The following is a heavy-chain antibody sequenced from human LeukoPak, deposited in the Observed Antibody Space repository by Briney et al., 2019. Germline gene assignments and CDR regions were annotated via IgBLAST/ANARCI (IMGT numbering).Heavy chain of an antibody. CDR1: GYTFHNYG. D-gene: IGHD3-16*01. CDR2: ISAYTDNT. CDR3: ARDAPWGTVFGMDV. Sequence: ASVKVSCKASGYTFHNYGISWVRQAPGQGLEWMGWISAYTDNTNYAQNLQGRVTMTTDTSTSIAYMELGSLRSDDTAVYYCARDAPWGTVFGMDVWGQGTTVTVSS. J-gene: IGHJ6*02. V-gene: IGHV1-18*01.